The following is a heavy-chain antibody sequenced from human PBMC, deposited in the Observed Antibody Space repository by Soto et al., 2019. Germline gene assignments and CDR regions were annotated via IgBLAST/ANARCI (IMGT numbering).Heavy chain of an antibody. V-gene: IGHV4-61*08. CDR1: GGSVSSNGYY. Sequence: SETLSLTCTVSGGSVSSNGYYWSWIRQPPGKGLEWIAYMYHSGSTNYNPSLKSRVTISIDTSKNQFSLKLTSVTAADTAVYYCARDLYYYCCGGRPGLFDPWGQGTLVTVSS. CDR2: MYHSGST. J-gene: IGHJ5*02. CDR3: ARDLYYYCCGGRPGLFDP. D-gene: IGHD2-15*01.